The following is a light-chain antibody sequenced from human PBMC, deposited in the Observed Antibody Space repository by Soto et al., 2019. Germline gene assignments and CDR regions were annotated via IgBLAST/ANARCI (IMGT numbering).Light chain of an antibody. J-gene: IGLJ2*01. CDR3: QTWDSGTAV. V-gene: IGLV3-1*01. CDR2: LDT. Sequence: SYELIQPPSVSVSPGQTASITCSGERLRDKYACWYQRKPGQSPVLVIFLDTERPSGIPERFSGSTSENTATLTISGTQAADEADYYCQTWDSGTAVFGGGTKLTVL. CDR1: RLRDKY.